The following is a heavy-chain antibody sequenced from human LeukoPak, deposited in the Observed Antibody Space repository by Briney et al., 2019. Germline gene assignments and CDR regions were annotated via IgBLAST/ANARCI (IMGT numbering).Heavy chain of an antibody. V-gene: IGHV3-48*02. J-gene: IGHJ4*02. Sequence: PGGSLRLSWAASGFTFSSYNMNWVRQAPGKGLEWVSYVGRSTTTIYYADSVRGRFTISRDNAKNSVYLQMNSLRDEDTAVYYCATWLRALDYWGQGTLVTVSS. CDR1: GFTFSSYN. CDR2: VGRSTTTI. D-gene: IGHD3-9*01. CDR3: ATWLRALDY.